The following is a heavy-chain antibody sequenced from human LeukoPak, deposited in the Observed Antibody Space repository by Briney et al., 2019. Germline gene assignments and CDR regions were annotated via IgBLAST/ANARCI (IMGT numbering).Heavy chain of an antibody. D-gene: IGHD7-27*01. CDR1: GDSIKSDEYH. CDR2: IFYRGTT. CDR3: AREGADWGGNFYAMDV. Sequence: SETLSLTWTVSGDSIKSDEYHWSWIRQRPGKGLEWIGYIFYRGTTYYNPSLMSRVTISLDTSKNQFSLKLSSVTAADTAVYYCAREGADWGGNFYAMDVWAQGTTVTVSS. J-gene: IGHJ6*02. V-gene: IGHV4-30-4*01.